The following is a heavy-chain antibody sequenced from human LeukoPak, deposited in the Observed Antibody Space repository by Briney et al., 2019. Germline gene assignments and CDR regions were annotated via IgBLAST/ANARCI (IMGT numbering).Heavy chain of an antibody. J-gene: IGHJ4*02. D-gene: IGHD6-6*01. CDR2: MKQDGSEK. V-gene: IGHV3-7*01. CDR3: AVETIAIGGAARTWYY. Sequence: GGSLRLSYAASGFTFIRYWMSWVRQAPGKGLEWVATMKQDGSEKYYMDSVKGRFIISTDNAKNSLYLQTNSLRAEDTSLYFSAVETIAIGGAARTWYYWGQGALVTVSS. CDR1: GFTFIRYW.